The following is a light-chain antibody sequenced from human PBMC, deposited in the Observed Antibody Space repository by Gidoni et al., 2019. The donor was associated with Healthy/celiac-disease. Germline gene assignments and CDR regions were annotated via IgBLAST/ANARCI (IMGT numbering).Light chain of an antibody. CDR2: EVS. CDR3: SAYTSSSTLVV. Sequence: QSALPQPASVSGSPAQSITISCSGTSSHVGGYHYVPWYQQHPGKAPKLMNYEVSNRPSRVTNRFSGSKSSNTASLTISGLQAEDEADYYCSAYTSSSTLVVFGGGTKLTVL. J-gene: IGLJ2*01. V-gene: IGLV2-14*01. CDR1: SSHVGGYHY.